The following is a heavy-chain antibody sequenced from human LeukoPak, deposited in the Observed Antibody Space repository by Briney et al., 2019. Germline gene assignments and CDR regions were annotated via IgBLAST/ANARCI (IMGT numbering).Heavy chain of an antibody. CDR3: ARDLRYFFDY. CDR1: GFTFSSYL. D-gene: IGHD5-12*01. CDR2: VSYDGSNQ. Sequence: GGSLRLSCAASGFTFSSYLMHWVRQAPGKGLEGVAVVSYDGSNQYYADSVKGRFTISRDNSKNTLYLQMNSLRADDTAVYYCARDLRYFFDYCGQGTLFTVSS. J-gene: IGHJ4*02. V-gene: IGHV3-30-3*01.